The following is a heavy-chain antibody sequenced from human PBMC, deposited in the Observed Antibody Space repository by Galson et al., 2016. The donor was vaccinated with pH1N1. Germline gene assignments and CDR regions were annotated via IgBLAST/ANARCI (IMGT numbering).Heavy chain of an antibody. CDR2: ISAINASP. CDR1: GYTFTAYG. V-gene: IGHV1-18*01. D-gene: IGHD2-2*01. J-gene: IGHJ6*03. Sequence: SVKVSCKASGYTFTAYGINWVRQAPGQGLEWMGRISAINASPSYAQKFQGRVTMTEDTSTDTAYMELSSLRSDDTAIYYCTTGYRCAPTNCYGYYYYYMPVWGQGTTVVVSS. CDR3: TTGYRCAPTNCYGYYYYYMPV.